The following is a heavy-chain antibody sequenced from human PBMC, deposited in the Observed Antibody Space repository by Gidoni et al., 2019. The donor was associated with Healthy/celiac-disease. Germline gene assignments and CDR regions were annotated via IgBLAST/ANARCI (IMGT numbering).Heavy chain of an antibody. CDR3: ARVPPGTMVRGVMGAFDI. J-gene: IGHJ3*02. V-gene: IGHV4-59*01. D-gene: IGHD3-10*01. Sequence: QVQLQESGPGLVKPSEPLSLTCTASDGSISRYYWSWIRQPPGKVLEWIGYISSSGRTNYNPSLKSRVTISVDTSKNQFSLKLSSVTAADTAVYYCARVPPGTMVRGVMGAFDIWGQGTMVTVSS. CDR1: DGSISRYY. CDR2: ISSSGRT.